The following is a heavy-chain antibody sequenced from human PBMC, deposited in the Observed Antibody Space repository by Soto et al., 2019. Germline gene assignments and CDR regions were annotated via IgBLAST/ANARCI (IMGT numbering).Heavy chain of an antibody. D-gene: IGHD3-9*01. V-gene: IGHV4-39*01. CDR2: VSSSGDT. CDR1: GGSLSSTSYS. CDR3: ARRQRDYDISAGQRYYYYYMDV. Sequence: PSETLSLTCTVSGGSLSSTSYSWDWIRQPRGKGLEWMGSVSSSGDTYYNPSLRSRITTFVDASKNQFSLRLTSVTAADTATYFCARRQRDYDISAGQRYYYYYMDVWGKGTTVTVSS. J-gene: IGHJ6*03.